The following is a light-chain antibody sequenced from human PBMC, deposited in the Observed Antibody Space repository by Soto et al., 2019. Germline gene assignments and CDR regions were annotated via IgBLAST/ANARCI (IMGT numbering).Light chain of an antibody. V-gene: IGKV3-15*01. CDR3: QQYTNWPLT. J-gene: IGKJ4*01. CDR2: GAS. CDR1: QSVNSN. Sequence: EIVMTQSPATLSVSPGESATLSCRASQSVNSNLAWYQQRPGQAPRLLIFGASTRATGVPARFSGSGSGTEFTLTISSLQSEDFAAYYCQQYTNWPLTFAGGTKVEGK.